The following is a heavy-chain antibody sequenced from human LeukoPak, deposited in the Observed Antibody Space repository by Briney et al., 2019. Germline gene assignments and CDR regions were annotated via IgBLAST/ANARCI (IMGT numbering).Heavy chain of an antibody. CDR1: GGSISSYY. CDR2: VYYSGST. V-gene: IGHV4-59*01. D-gene: IGHD5-18*01. CDR3: ARGYSYGFFDY. J-gene: IGHJ4*02. Sequence: SETLSLTCTVSGGSISSYYWSWIRQPPGKGLEWIGYVYYSGSTNYNPSLKSRVTISVDTSKNQFSLKLSSVTAADTAVYYCARGYSYGFFDYWGQGTLVTVSS.